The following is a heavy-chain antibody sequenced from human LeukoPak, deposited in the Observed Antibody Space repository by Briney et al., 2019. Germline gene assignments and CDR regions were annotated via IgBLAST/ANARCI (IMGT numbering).Heavy chain of an antibody. J-gene: IGHJ3*02. D-gene: IGHD2-21*01. CDR3: SRDGPQGDQSCFDI. Sequence: GGSLRLSCAGSGFIFSDYILDWVRQVPGKGLEWIGRIRRKRNRYTTEFAASVEGRFTISRDDSENSLYLHMNNLKTEDTAVYYFSRDGPQGDQSCFDIWGQGTMVTVSS. CDR1: GFIFSDYI. CDR2: IRRKRNRYTT. V-gene: IGHV3-72*01.